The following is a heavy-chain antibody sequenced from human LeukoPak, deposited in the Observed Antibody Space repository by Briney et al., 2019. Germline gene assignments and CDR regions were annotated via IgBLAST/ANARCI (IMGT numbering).Heavy chain of an antibody. V-gene: IGHV3-15*01. CDR2: IKSKTDGGTT. CDR3: TTSGYIVATMKYNWSDP. Sequence: GGSLRLSCAASGFTFSNYNMNWVRQAPGKGLEWVGRIKSKTDGGTTDYAAPVKGRFTISRDDSKNTLYLQMNSLKTEDTAVYYCTTSGYIVATMKYNWSDPWCQGTLVTVSS. CDR1: GFTFSNYN. D-gene: IGHD5-12*01. J-gene: IGHJ5*02.